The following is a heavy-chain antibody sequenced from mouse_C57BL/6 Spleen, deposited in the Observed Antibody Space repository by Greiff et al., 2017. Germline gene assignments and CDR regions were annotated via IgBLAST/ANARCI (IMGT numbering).Heavy chain of an antibody. V-gene: IGHV5-6*01. CDR3: ARSGGNYVFYAMDY. CDR2: ISSGGSYT. Sequence: EVMLVESGGDLVKPGGSLKLSCAASGFTFSSYGMSWVRQTPDKRLEWVATISSGGSYTYYPDSVKGRFTISRDNAKNTLYLQMSSLKSEDTAMYYCARSGGNYVFYAMDYWGQGTSVTVSS. CDR1: GFTFSSYG. J-gene: IGHJ4*01. D-gene: IGHD2-1*01.